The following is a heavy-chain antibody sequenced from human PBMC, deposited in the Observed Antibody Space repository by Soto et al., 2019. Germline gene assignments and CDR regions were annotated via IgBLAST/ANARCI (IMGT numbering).Heavy chain of an antibody. CDR2: IYYSGST. Sequence: SGTMPFTRAVSDGTIWVDLWSGIRQTPGKGLEWIGSIYYSGSTYYNPSLKSRVTISVDTSKNQFSLKLSSVTAADTAVYYCAAVGWELRWGPWGQGTLVTGSS. D-gene: IGHD1-26*01. CDR1: DGTIWVDL. J-gene: IGHJ5*02. V-gene: IGHV4-59*05. CDR3: AAVGWELRWGP.